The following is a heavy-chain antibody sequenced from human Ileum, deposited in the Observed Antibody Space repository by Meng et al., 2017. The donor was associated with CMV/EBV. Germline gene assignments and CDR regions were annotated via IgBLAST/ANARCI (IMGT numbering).Heavy chain of an antibody. Sequence: ASVKVSCKASGGSFTSFAINWVRQAPGQGLEWMGWINPNSGGTNYAQKFQGRVTMTRDTSISTAYMELSRLRSDDTAVYYCARGYCSSTSCYVLFDYWGQGTLVTVSS. D-gene: IGHD2-2*01. J-gene: IGHJ4*02. CDR2: INPNSGGT. V-gene: IGHV1-2*02. CDR3: ARGYCSSTSCYVLFDY. CDR1: GGSFTSFA.